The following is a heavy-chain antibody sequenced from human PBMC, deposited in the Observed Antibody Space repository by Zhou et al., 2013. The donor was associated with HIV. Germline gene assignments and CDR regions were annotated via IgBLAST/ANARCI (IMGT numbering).Heavy chain of an antibody. Sequence: QVQLVQSESEVKKPGASLRVSCMTSGYTFSNFGVSWVRQAPGQGLEWLGWISGYNGNAHYAQKFQDRVSMTTDATTTTAHMELRSLRSDDTATYYCARAGSGSYFDYWGQGTLVSVSS. J-gene: IGHJ4*02. V-gene: IGHV1-18*01. CDR2: ISGYNGNA. CDR3: ARAGSGSYFDY. D-gene: IGHD3-10*01. CDR1: GYTFSNFG.